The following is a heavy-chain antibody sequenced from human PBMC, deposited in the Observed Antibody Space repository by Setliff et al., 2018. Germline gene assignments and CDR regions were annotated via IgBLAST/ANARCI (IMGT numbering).Heavy chain of an antibody. CDR2: INQAGSAK. V-gene: IGHV3-7*01. CDR3: VRDGAGAFDY. Sequence: GGSLRLSCAASGFTFSSFWMSWVRQAPGRGLEWVANINQAGSAKYYVDSVKGRFTISRDNAKNTLYLQMNSLRAEDTAVYYCVRDGAGAFDYWGQGALVTVSS. CDR1: GFTFSSFW. J-gene: IGHJ4*02. D-gene: IGHD1-26*01.